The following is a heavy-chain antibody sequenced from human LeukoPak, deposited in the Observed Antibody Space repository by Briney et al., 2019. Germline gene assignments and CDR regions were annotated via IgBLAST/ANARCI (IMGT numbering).Heavy chain of an antibody. J-gene: IGHJ2*01. Sequence: GGSLRLSCAASGFTVSSNYLSWVRQAPGKGLEWVSVIYSGGSTYYADSVKGRFTISRDNSKNTMYLQMNGLRAEDTAVYYCARARDYYDSSGYSYWYFDRWGRGTLVTVSS. D-gene: IGHD3-22*01. CDR3: ARARDYYDSSGYSYWYFDR. CDR1: GFTVSSNY. V-gene: IGHV3-53*01. CDR2: IYSGGST.